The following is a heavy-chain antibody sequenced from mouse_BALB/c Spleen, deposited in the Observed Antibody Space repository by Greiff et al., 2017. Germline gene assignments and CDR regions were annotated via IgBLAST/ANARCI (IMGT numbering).Heavy chain of an antibody. CDR2: INPSSGYT. Sequence: VQLQQSGAELARPGASVKMSCKASGYTFTSYTMHWVKQRPGQGLEWIGYINPSSGYTNYNQKFKDKATLTADKSSSTAYMQLSSLTSEDSAVYYCARLEVYYGYEDAMDYWGQGTSVTVSA. CDR3: ARLEVYYGYEDAMDY. V-gene: IGHV1-4*01. D-gene: IGHD2-2*01. CDR1: GYTFTSYT. J-gene: IGHJ4*01.